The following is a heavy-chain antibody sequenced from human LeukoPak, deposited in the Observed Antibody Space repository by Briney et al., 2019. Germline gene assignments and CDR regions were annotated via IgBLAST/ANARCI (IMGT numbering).Heavy chain of an antibody. Sequence: SETLSLTCTVSGGSISSYYWTWLRQPPGKGLEWIGYIHYRGTTNYNPSLKTRVTVSLDTSKSQFSLKVRSVTAADTAVYYCARQPLNRKQGWVLPAIFNIGAKGAMATVSS. CDR3: ARQPLNRKQGWVLPAIFNI. D-gene: IGHD4-23*01. CDR2: IHYRGTT. J-gene: IGHJ3*02. V-gene: IGHV4-59*08. CDR1: GGSISSYY.